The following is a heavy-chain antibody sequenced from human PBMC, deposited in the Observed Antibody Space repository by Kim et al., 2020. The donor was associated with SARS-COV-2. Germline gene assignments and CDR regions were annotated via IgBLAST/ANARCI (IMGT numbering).Heavy chain of an antibody. J-gene: IGHJ1*01. Sequence: SETLSLTCAVSGGSISSGGYSWSWIRQPPGKGLEWIGYIYHSGSTYYNPSLKSRVTISVDRSKNQFSLKLSSVTAADTAVYYCAREDTYYYDSSGYYGYFQHWGQGTLVTVSS. CDR3: AREDTYYYDSSGYYGYFQH. CDR2: IYHSGST. V-gene: IGHV4-30-2*01. D-gene: IGHD3-22*01. CDR1: GGSISSGGYS.